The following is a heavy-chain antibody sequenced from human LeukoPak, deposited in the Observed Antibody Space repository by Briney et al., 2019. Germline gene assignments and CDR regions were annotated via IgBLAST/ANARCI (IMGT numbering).Heavy chain of an antibody. CDR1: GYSFTSYD. Sequence: GSVKVSCKASGYSFTSYDLNWVRQATGQGLGWMGIINPSGGSTSYAQKFQGRVTMTRDMSTSTVYMELSSLRSEDTAVYYCARGGYYDFWSGLFRRDYYYYMDVWGKGTTVTVSS. V-gene: IGHV1-46*01. CDR2: INPSGGST. D-gene: IGHD3-3*01. J-gene: IGHJ6*03. CDR3: ARGGYYDFWSGLFRRDYYYYMDV.